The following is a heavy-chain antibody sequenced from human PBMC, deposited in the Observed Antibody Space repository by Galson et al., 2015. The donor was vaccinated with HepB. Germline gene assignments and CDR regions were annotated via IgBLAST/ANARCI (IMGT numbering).Heavy chain of an antibody. Sequence: SLRVSCAASGFTFSIHAITWVRQAPGKGLEWVSSISGSGGTTYYADSVKGRFTISRDNSKNTVYLQMNSLRAEDSAFYYCAKGGFTKGFDYWGQGTLVTVSS. CDR1: GFTFSIHA. V-gene: IGHV3-23*01. J-gene: IGHJ4*02. CDR2: ISGSGGTT. D-gene: IGHD2-8*01. CDR3: AKGGFTKGFDY.